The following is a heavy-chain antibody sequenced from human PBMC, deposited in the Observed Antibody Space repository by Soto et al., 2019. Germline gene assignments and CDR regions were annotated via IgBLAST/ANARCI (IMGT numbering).Heavy chain of an antibody. CDR1: GGSISSYY. J-gene: IGHJ4*02. V-gene: IGHV4-59*08. Sequence: LSLTCTVSGGSISSYYWNWIRQPPGKGLEWIGYIYYRGNTNYNPSLKSRVTISVDTSKNQFSLKLSSVTAADTAVYYCARQPGYYDILTGYSTYYFDYWGQGTPVTVSS. D-gene: IGHD3-9*01. CDR3: ARQPGYYDILTGYSTYYFDY. CDR2: IYYRGNT.